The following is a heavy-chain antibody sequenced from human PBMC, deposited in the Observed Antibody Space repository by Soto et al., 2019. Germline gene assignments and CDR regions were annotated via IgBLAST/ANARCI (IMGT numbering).Heavy chain of an antibody. V-gene: IGHV1-69*13. D-gene: IGHD2-2*01. Sequence: ASVKVSCKASGGTFSSYAISWVRQAPGQGLEWMGGIIPIFGTANYAQKFQGRVTITADESTSTAYMELSSLRSEDTAVYYCARDLLGCSSTSCTDLPSSPFGYWGQGTLVTVSS. CDR2: IIPIFGTA. CDR3: ARDLLGCSSTSCTDLPSSPFGY. J-gene: IGHJ4*02. CDR1: GGTFSSYA.